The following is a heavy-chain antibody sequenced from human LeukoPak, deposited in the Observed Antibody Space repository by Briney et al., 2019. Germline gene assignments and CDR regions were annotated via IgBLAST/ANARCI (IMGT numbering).Heavy chain of an antibody. CDR1: GGSISSYY. V-gene: IGHV4-59*08. D-gene: IGHD5/OR15-5a*01. CDR2: IYYSGST. J-gene: IGHJ4*02. CDR3: ATLVSTRYYFDY. Sequence: SETLSLTCTVSGGSISSYYWSWIRQTPGKGLEWIGYIYYSGSTNFNPSPKSRVTISIDTSKNQFSLRLTSVTAADTAVYFCATLVSTRYYFDYWGQGTLVTVSS.